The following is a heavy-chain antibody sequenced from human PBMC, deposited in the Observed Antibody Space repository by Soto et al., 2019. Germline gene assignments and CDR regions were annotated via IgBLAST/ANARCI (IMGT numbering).Heavy chain of an antibody. J-gene: IGHJ4*02. Sequence: QVQVVESGGGVVQPGRSLRLSCAASGFTLSSCGMHWVRRAPGKGLEWVGVITYDGGSEHYADFVKGRFTISRDSSENTVYLQMNSLRVEDSAVYYCAKEQSSGYYRVVDYWGQGTLVTVSS. CDR1: GFTLSSCG. CDR3: AKEQSSGYYRVVDY. CDR2: ITYDGGSE. D-gene: IGHD6-19*01. V-gene: IGHV3-30*18.